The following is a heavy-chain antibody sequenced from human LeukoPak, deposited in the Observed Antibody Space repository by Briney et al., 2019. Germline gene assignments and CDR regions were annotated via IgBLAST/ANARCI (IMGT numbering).Heavy chain of an antibody. J-gene: IGHJ4*02. CDR3: ARVDGGGIYGDHFDY. CDR1: GFTFSSYS. V-gene: IGHV3-48*04. D-gene: IGHD4-17*01. Sequence: GGSLRLSCAASGFTFSSYSMNWVRQAPGKGLEWVSYISSSSSTIYYADSVKGRFTISRDNAKNSLYLQMNSLRAEDTAVYYCARVDGGGIYGDHFDYWGQGTLVTVSS. CDR2: ISSSSSTI.